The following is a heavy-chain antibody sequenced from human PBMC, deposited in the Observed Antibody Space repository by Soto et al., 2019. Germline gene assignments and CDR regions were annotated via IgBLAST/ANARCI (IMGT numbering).Heavy chain of an antibody. V-gene: IGHV1-46*01. CDR3: ARSAVAYTEGGAFVI. CDR1: GYTFTGYY. J-gene: IGHJ3*02. D-gene: IGHD6-19*01. Sequence: QVQLVQSGAEVEKPGASVKVSCKASGYTFTGYYMHWVRQAPGQGLEWMGIINPSGGSTSYAQKFQGRVTMTRDTSTSTVYMELSSLRSEDTAVYYCARSAVAYTEGGAFVIWGQGTMVTVSS. CDR2: INPSGGST.